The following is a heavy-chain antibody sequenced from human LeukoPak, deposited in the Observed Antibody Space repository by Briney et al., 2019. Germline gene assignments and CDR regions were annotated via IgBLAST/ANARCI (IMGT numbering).Heavy chain of an antibody. D-gene: IGHD6-19*01. CDR1: GFTFSSYS. Sequence: GGSLRLSCVASGFTFSSYSMNWVRQAPGKGLEWVSLISGDGGSTFYADSVKGRFTISRDNSKNSLYLQMNSLRSDDTALYYCARESESSGWYDYWGQGTLVTVSS. V-gene: IGHV3-43*02. CDR3: ARESESSGWYDY. CDR2: ISGDGGST. J-gene: IGHJ4*02.